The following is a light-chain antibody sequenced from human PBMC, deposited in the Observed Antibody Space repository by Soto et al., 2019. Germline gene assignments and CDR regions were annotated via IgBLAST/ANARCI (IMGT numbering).Light chain of an antibody. J-gene: IGKJ2*01. V-gene: IGKV3-20*01. Sequence: EIVLTQSPGTLSLSPGERATLSCRASQSVSSSYLAWYQQKPGQAPRLLIYGASSRATGILDRFSGSGSGTDFTLTISRLEPEDFAVYYCQQFGNSPPYTYGQGTKLEIK. CDR2: GAS. CDR1: QSVSSSY. CDR3: QQFGNSPPYT.